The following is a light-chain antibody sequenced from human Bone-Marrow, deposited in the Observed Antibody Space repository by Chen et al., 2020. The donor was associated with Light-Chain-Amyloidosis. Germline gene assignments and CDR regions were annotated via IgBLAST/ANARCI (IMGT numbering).Light chain of an antibody. CDR1: RSDFGPFNY. J-gene: IGLJ3*02. CDR3: SSCAVSKIVL. Sequence: QSALTQPPSASGSPGQSVTISCTGARSDFGPFNYVSWYQQHPGKAPKLIMFDVNRRPSGVPGRFSGSKTGNTASLTVAGLQPDDEADYYCSSCAVSKIVLFGGGTKLTVL. CDR2: DVN. V-gene: IGLV2-8*01.